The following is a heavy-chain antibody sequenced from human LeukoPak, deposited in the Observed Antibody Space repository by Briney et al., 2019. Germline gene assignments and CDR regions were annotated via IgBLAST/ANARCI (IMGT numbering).Heavy chain of an antibody. CDR1: GGTFSSYA. Sequence: GASVKVSCTASGGTFSSYAISWVRQAPGQGLEWMGWTSAYNGNTNYAQKLQGRVTMTTDTSTSTAYMELRSLRSDDTAVYYCARDHGAFGVGPGGAFDIWGQGTMVTVSS. V-gene: IGHV1-18*01. CDR2: TSAYNGNT. D-gene: IGHD3-3*01. J-gene: IGHJ3*02. CDR3: ARDHGAFGVGPGGAFDI.